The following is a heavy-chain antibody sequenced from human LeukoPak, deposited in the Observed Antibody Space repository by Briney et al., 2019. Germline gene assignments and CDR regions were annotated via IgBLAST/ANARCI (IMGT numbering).Heavy chain of an antibody. V-gene: IGHV1-2*02. J-gene: IGHJ4*02. CDR3: ARDLKGYSYGLD. D-gene: IGHD5-18*01. Sequence: ASVKVSCKASEYTFTGYYMHWVRQAPGQGLEWMGWINPNSGGTNYAQKFQGRVTMTRDTSISTAYMELSRLRSDDTAVYYCARDLKGYSYGLDWGQGTLVTVSS. CDR2: INPNSGGT. CDR1: EYTFTGYY.